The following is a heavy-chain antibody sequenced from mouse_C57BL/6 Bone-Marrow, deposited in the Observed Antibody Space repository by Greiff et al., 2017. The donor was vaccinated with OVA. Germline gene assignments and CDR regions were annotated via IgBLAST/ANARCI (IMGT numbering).Heavy chain of an antibody. CDR1: GFTFSDYG. J-gene: IGHJ1*03. Sequence: EVQLVESGGGLVQPGGSLKLSCAASGFTFSDYGMAWVRQAPRKGPEWVAFISNLAYSIYYADTVTGRFTISRENAKNTLYLEMSSLRSEDTAMYYCARYTTVHWYFDVWGTGTTVTVSS. CDR3: ARYTTVHWYFDV. V-gene: IGHV5-15*01. CDR2: ISNLAYSI. D-gene: IGHD1-1*01.